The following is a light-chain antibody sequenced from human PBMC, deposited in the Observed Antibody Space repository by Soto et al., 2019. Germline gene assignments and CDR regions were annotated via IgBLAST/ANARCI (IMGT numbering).Light chain of an antibody. CDR3: NSYTSTNTLV. CDR2: DVT. CDR1: SSDVGGYNH. Sequence: QCALTQPASVSGSPGQSITISCTGTSSDVGGYNHVSWYQQHPGKAPKLMIYDVTDRPSGVSNRFSGSKSGNTASLAISGLQAEDEADYYCNSYTSTNTLVFGGGTQLTVL. V-gene: IGLV2-14*03. J-gene: IGLJ2*01.